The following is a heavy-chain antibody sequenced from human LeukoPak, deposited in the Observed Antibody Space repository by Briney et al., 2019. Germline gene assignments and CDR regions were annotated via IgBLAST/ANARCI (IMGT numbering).Heavy chain of an antibody. D-gene: IGHD4-17*01. J-gene: IGHJ3*02. CDR2: INSDGSST. CDR3: ARDYGDYVDAFDI. V-gene: IGHV3-74*01. Sequence: QPGGSLRLSCAASGFTFSSYWMHRVRQAPGKGLVWVSRINSDGSSTSYADSVKGRFTISRDNAKNTLYLQMNSLRAEDTAVYYCARDYGDYVDAFDIWGQGTMVTVSS. CDR1: GFTFSSYW.